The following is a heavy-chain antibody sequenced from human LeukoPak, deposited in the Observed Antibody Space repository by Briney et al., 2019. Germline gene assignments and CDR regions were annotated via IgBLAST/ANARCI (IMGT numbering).Heavy chain of an antibody. CDR2: ISGSGGST. Sequence: GGSLRLSCAASGFTFSSYAMSWVRQAPGKGLEWVSVISGSGGSTYYADSVKGRFTISRNNSKNTLYLQMNSLRAEDTAVYYCAKVTQLWLLDYYYGMDVWGQGTTVTVSS. D-gene: IGHD5-18*01. J-gene: IGHJ6*02. CDR3: AKVTQLWLLDYYYGMDV. V-gene: IGHV3-23*01. CDR1: GFTFSSYA.